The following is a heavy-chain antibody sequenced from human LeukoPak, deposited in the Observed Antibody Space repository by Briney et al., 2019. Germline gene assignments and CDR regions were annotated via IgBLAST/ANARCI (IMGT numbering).Heavy chain of an antibody. CDR3: AKDIAGIASAGDAFDI. V-gene: IGHV3-23*01. CDR1: GFTFGSYA. J-gene: IGHJ3*02. Sequence: GGSLRLSCAASGFTFGSYAMSWVRQAPGKGLEWVSAISGSGGNTYYADTVKGRFTISRDNSKNTLYLQMDSRRDDDTAVYYCAKDIAGIASAGDAFDIWVQGTMVTVSS. CDR2: ISGSGGNT. D-gene: IGHD6-13*01.